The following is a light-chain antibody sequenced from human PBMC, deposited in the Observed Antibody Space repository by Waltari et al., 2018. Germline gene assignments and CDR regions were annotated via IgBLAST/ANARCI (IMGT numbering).Light chain of an antibody. J-gene: IGKJ3*01. CDR3: QQYYSTHS. CDR1: QGISNS. CDR2: AAS. Sequence: DIQMTQSPSSLSASVGDRVTITCRASQGISNSLAWYQQKPGKVPKLLLYAASRLESGVPSRFSGSGSGTDYTLTISSLQPEDFATYYCQQYYSTHSFGPGTKVDIK. V-gene: IGKV1-NL1*01.